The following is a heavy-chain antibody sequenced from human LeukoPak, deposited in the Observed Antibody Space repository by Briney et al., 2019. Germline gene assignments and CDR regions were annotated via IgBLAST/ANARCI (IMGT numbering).Heavy chain of an antibody. V-gene: IGHV3-23*01. J-gene: IGHJ6*03. CDR3: ARRTPDYYYYYMDV. CDR1: GFTFSSYA. CDR2: ISGSGGST. Sequence: GGSLRLSCAASGFTFSSYAMSWVRQTTGQGLEWVSTISGSGGSTYYADSVKGRFTISRDNSKNTLYLQMNSLRAEDTAVYYCARRTPDYYYYYMDVWGKGTTVTVSS.